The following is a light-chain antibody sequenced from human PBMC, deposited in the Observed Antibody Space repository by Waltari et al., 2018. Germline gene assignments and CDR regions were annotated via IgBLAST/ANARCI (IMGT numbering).Light chain of an antibody. Sequence: QSVLTQPPSASGTPGQRVSISCSGRAPNIGSNAVNWYQQLPGTAPKLLIHSNNQRPSGVPDRFSGSKSGTSASLAISGLQSEDEVDYYCSAWDDSVNGVVFGGGTKVTVL. CDR1: APNIGSNA. V-gene: IGLV1-44*01. J-gene: IGLJ3*02. CDR2: SNN. CDR3: SAWDDSVNGVV.